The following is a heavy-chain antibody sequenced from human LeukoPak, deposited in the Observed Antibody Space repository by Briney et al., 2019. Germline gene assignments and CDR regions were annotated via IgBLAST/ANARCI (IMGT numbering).Heavy chain of an antibody. CDR1: GYTFTSYG. CDR3: ARDSEHIVVVTANYYYGMDV. CDR2: ISAYNGNT. V-gene: IGHV1-18*04. J-gene: IGHJ6*02. D-gene: IGHD2-21*02. Sequence: ASVKLSCKASGYTFTSYGISWVRQAPGQGLEWMGWISAYNGNTNYAQKLQGRVTMTTDTSTSTAYMELRSLRSDDTAVYYCARDSEHIVVVTANYYYGMDVWGQGTTVTVSS.